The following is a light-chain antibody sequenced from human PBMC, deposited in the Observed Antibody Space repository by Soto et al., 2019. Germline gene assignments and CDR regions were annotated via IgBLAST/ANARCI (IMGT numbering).Light chain of an antibody. CDR3: CSYTTSNTRQIV. CDR1: SSDVGGYNY. J-gene: IGLJ1*01. CDR2: DVS. V-gene: IGLV2-14*01. Sequence: QSALTQPASVSGSPGQSITISCTGTSSDVGGYNYVSWYQQHPGKAPKLMIYDVSNRPSGVSNRCSGSKSGNTASLTISGLQAEDEADYYCCSYTTSNTRQIVVGTGTQLTVL.